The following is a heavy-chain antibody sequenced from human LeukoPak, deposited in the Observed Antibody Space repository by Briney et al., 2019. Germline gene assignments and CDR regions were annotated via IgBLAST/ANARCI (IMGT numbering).Heavy chain of an antibody. Sequence: SGGSLRLSCAASGFTFSSYAMSWVRQAPGKGLEWVSAISGSGGSTYYADSVKGRFTVSRDNSKNTLYLQMNSLRAEDTAVYYCASGYYYFDYWGQGTLVTVSS. CDR2: ISGSGGST. V-gene: IGHV3-23*01. J-gene: IGHJ4*02. D-gene: IGHD5-12*01. CDR3: ASGYYYFDY. CDR1: GFTFSSYA.